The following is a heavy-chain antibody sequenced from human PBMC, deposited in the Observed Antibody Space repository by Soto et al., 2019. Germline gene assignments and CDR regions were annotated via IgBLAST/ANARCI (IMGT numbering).Heavy chain of an antibody. D-gene: IGHD6-13*01. V-gene: IGHV4-4*02. Sequence: QVQLQESGPGLVQPSGTLSLTCAVSGDSINNSHWWRWVRQTPGKALEWIGETYHSGTTNYNPSLKTRVTISIDKSKNQFSLKMNSVTAADTAVYYCAREVNSSPARGPNWFDPWGEGTLVTVSS. CDR1: GDSINNSHW. CDR3: AREVNSSPARGPNWFDP. J-gene: IGHJ5*02. CDR2: TYHSGTT.